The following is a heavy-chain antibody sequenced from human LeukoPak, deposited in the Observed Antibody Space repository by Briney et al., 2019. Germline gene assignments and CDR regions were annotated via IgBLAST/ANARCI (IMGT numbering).Heavy chain of an antibody. V-gene: IGHV4-59*01. CDR1: DGSISIYY. J-gene: IGHJ1*01. Sequence: SETLSLTCTVSDGSISIYYWSCIRQSPGKGLEWIGYIHNSGSTNYNPSLKSRVTISVDTSKNQFSLKLSSVTAADTAVYYCASALTTLEYFQHWGRGTLVTVSS. CDR3: ASALTTLEYFQH. D-gene: IGHD4-17*01. CDR2: IHNSGST.